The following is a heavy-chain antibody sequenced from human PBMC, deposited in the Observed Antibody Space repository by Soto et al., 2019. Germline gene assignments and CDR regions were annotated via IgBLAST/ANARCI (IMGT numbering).Heavy chain of an antibody. J-gene: IGHJ4*02. Sequence: GSLRLSCAASGFTFSSYAMSWVRQAPVKGLEWVSAISGSGGSTYYADSVKGRFTISRDNSKNTLYLQMNSLRAEDTAVYYCAKELVSPYGDYGYYFDSWGQGTLVTVS. V-gene: IGHV3-23*01. D-gene: IGHD4-17*01. CDR2: ISGSGGST. CDR1: GFTFSSYA. CDR3: AKELVSPYGDYGYYFDS.